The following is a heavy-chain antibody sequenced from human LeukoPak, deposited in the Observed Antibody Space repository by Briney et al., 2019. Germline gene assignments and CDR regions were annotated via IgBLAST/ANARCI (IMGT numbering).Heavy chain of an antibody. D-gene: IGHD4-17*01. V-gene: IGHV1-8*01. CDR1: GYTFTGYD. J-gene: IGHJ4*02. CDR3: AREWGGYGDPPGY. CDR2: MNPNSGNT. Sequence: GASVKVSCKASGYTFTGYDINWVRQAAGQGLEWMGWMNPNSGNTGYAQKFQGRVTMTRNTSISTAYMELSSLRSEDTAVYYCAREWGGYGDPPGYWGQGTLVTVSS.